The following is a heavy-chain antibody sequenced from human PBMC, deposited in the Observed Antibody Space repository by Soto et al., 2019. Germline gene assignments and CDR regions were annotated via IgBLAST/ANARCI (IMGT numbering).Heavy chain of an antibody. V-gene: IGHV1-2*02. J-gene: IGHJ4*02. Sequence: ASVKVSCRASGYSFSGYYIQWVRQAPGQGPEWLGWIYPNTETTDSSKKFQGRVTITSGMSTRTVYMELRDLRSDDTAVYYCVSLQASGWPGVHWGQGTLVTVSS. D-gene: IGHD6-25*01. CDR1: GYSFSGYY. CDR3: VSLQASGWPGVH. CDR2: IYPNTETT.